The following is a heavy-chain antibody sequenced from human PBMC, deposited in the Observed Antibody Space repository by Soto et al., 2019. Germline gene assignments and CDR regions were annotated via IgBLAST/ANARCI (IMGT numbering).Heavy chain of an antibody. V-gene: IGHV1-18*01. Sequence: ASVKVSCKASGYTFTSYGISWVRQAPGQGLEWMGWISAYNGNTNYAQKLQGRVTMTTDTSTSTAYMELRSLRSDDTAVYYCARDSISGSSGYYGDYWGQGTLVTVSS. CDR2: ISAYNGNT. D-gene: IGHD3-22*01. CDR1: GYTFTSYG. CDR3: ARDSISGSSGYYGDY. J-gene: IGHJ4*02.